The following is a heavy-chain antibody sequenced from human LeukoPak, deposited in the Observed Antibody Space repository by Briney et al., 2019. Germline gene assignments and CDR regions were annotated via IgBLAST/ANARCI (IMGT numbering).Heavy chain of an antibody. CDR2: IYYSGST. J-gene: IGHJ3*02. CDR1: GGSISSSSYS. V-gene: IGHV4-39*01. D-gene: IGHD1-1*01. CDR3: ATDDVRGPWRNAFDI. Sequence: SETLSLTCTVSGGSISSSSYSWGWIRQPPGKGLEWIGSIYYSGSTYYNPSLKSRVTISVDTSKNQFSLKLSSVTAADTAVYYCATDDVRGPWRNAFDIWGQGTMVTVSS.